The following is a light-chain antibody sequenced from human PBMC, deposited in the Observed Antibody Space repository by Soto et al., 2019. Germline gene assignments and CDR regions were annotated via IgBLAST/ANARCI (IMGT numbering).Light chain of an antibody. J-gene: IGKJ1*01. Sequence: DIVLTQAPDNLSLSPGESATLSCRVSQFTNGKYVAWYQQRHGLPPRLLVYGASKRAPGIPDRFRGSGSGSEFTLTISAVEPEDFAVYYCQQYGSSRTFGQGTKVDVK. V-gene: IGKV3-20*01. CDR3: QQYGSSRT. CDR1: QFTNGKY. CDR2: GAS.